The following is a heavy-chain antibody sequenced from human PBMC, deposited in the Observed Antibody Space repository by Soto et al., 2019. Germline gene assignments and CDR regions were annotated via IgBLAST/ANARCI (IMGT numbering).Heavy chain of an antibody. CDR1: GFTFSSYA. Sequence: PGGSLRLSCAASGFTFSSYAMHWVRQAPGKGLEYVSAISSNGGSTYYANSVKGRFTISRDNSKNTLYLQMGSLRAEDTAVYYCAKLRPTVDVLRYFDWPRDAFDIWGQGTMVTVS. CDR3: AKLRPTVDVLRYFDWPRDAFDI. V-gene: IGHV3-64*01. D-gene: IGHD3-9*01. CDR2: ISSNGGST. J-gene: IGHJ3*02.